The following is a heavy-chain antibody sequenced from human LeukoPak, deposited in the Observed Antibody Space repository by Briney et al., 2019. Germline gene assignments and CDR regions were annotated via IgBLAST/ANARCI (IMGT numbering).Heavy chain of an antibody. D-gene: IGHD3-22*01. V-gene: IGHV1-2*02. CDR3: ARDDDYDSQNAFDI. CDR2: IHPKSGGT. CDR1: GYVFTAYY. Sequence: ASVTVSCKASGYVFTAYYLHWVRQAPGQGLEWMGWIHPKSGGTNYAQKFRGRVTMTRDTSTSAAYLDLSGLTSDDTAMYYCARDDDYDSQNAFDIWGQGTMVTVSS. J-gene: IGHJ3*02.